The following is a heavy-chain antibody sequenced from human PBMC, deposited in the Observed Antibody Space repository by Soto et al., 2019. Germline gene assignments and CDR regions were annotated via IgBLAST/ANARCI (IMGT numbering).Heavy chain of an antibody. J-gene: IGHJ5*02. Sequence: PSETLSLTCAVYGGSFGGYYWSWIRQPPGKGLEWIGEINHSGSTNYNPSLKSRVTISVDTSKNQFSLELSSVTAADTAVYYCARGLPPYYDYVWGSYRRGNWFDPWGQGTLVTVSS. CDR1: GGSFGGYY. D-gene: IGHD3-16*01. V-gene: IGHV4-34*01. CDR2: INHSGST. CDR3: ARGLPPYYDYVWGSYRRGNWFDP.